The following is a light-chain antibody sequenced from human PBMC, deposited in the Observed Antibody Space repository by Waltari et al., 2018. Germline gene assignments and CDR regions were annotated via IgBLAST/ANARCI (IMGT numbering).Light chain of an antibody. Sequence: DIQITQSPSTLSASVGDRVTISCRASESVGTWLAWYQQKPGKAPKLLIYLGSCLDSGVPSRFSGSGSGTDFTLTISNLQPDDFATYSCQQYSSFSTFGQGTKV. V-gene: IGKV1-5*03. CDR2: LGS. CDR3: QQYSSFST. CDR1: ESVGTW. J-gene: IGKJ2*01.